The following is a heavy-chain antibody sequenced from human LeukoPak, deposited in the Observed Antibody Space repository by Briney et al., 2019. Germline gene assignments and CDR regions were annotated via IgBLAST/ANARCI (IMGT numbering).Heavy chain of an antibody. CDR2: INAGNGNT. CDR1: GYTFTSYA. V-gene: IGHV1-3*01. J-gene: IGHJ4*02. D-gene: IGHD6-19*01. CDR3: ARVVVVLEVAGTDYFDY. Sequence: ASVKVSCKASGYTFTSYAMHWVRQAPGQRLEWMGWINAGNGNTKYSQKFQGRVTITRDTSASTAYMELSSLRSEDTAVYYCARVVVVLEVAGTDYFDYWGQGTLVTVSS.